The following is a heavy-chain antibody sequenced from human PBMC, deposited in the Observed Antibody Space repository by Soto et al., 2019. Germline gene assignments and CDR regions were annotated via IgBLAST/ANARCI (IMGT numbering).Heavy chain of an antibody. J-gene: IGHJ6*02. Sequence: QVQLQESGPGLVKPSQTLSLTCNVSGGSISGGDSYWSWIRQHPGKGLEGVGYIYCRGATYYNPSFKSRVSISVDISKNQFSLRLSSVTAADTAVYYCARDYHVSGTWLGVDVWGQGTTVTVSS. CDR3: ARDYHVSGTWLGVDV. CDR1: GGSISGGDSY. CDR2: IYCRGAT. V-gene: IGHV4-31*03. D-gene: IGHD3-10*01.